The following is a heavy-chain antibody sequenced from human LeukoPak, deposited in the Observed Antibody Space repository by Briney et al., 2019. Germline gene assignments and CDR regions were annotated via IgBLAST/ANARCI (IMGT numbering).Heavy chain of an antibody. CDR3: ASPPSIAAAVGYFDL. CDR2: ISSSSSYI. J-gene: IGHJ2*01. CDR1: GFTFSSYS. D-gene: IGHD6-13*01. V-gene: IGHV3-21*01. Sequence: TGGSLRLSCAASGFTFSSYSMNWVRQAPGKGLEWVSSISSSSSYIYYADSVKGRFTISRDNAKNSLYLQMNSLRAEDTAVYYCASPPSIAAAVGYFDLWGRGTLVTVSS.